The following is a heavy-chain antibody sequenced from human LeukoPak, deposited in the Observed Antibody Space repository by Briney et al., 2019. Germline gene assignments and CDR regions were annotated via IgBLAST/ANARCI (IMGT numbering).Heavy chain of an antibody. Sequence: ASVKLSCNASGGTFSSYAISWVRQAPGQGLEWMGGIIPIFGTANYAQKFQGRVTITADESTSTAYMELSSLRSEDTAVYYCARGLTYYYGSGSSSFDYWGQGTLVTVSS. V-gene: IGHV1-69*01. CDR3: ARGLTYYYGSGSSSFDY. CDR1: GGTFSSYA. D-gene: IGHD3-10*01. CDR2: IIPIFGTA. J-gene: IGHJ4*02.